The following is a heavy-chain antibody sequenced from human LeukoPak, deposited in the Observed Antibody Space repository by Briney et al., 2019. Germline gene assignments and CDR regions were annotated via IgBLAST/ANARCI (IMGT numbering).Heavy chain of an antibody. CDR2: INHSGST. Sequence: SETLSLTCAVYGGSFSGYYWSWIRQPPGKGLEWIGEINHSGSTNYNPSLKSRVTISVDTSKNQFSLKLSSVTAADTALYDCATLTSIAARPSIKGVDYWGQGTLVTASS. CDR1: GGSFSGYY. D-gene: IGHD6-6*01. V-gene: IGHV4-34*01. J-gene: IGHJ4*02. CDR3: ATLTSIAARPSIKGVDY.